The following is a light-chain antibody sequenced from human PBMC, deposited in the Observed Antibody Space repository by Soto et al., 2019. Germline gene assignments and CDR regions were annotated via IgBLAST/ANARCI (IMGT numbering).Light chain of an antibody. CDR3: SSYTSSSTSFV. Sequence: QSALTQPASVSGSPGQSITISCTGTSSDVGGYNYVSWYQQHPGKAPKLMIYEVSNRPSGVSNRFSGSKSGNTASLTISGLQAEDEAADYCSSYTSSSTSFVFGTGTKLTVL. CDR2: EVS. V-gene: IGLV2-14*01. J-gene: IGLJ1*01. CDR1: SSDVGGYNY.